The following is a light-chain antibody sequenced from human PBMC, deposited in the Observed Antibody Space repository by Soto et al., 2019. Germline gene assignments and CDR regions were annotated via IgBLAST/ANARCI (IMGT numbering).Light chain of an antibody. CDR3: QYYGTSPKP. CDR2: GAS. Sequence: VLTQPPGPLSLSLGERATLSCRASQSVSGSYLAWYQQKTGQAPRLLILGASSRATGIPDRFSGSGSGTDFTLTIRRLEPEEFAVYYCQYYGTSPKPFGQGTKVDIK. J-gene: IGKJ1*01. V-gene: IGKV3-20*01. CDR1: QSVSGSY.